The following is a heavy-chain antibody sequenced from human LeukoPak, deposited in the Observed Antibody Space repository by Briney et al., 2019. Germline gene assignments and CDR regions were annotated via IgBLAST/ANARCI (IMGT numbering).Heavy chain of an antibody. CDR2: IYTTGIT. CDR3: ARNALRGYIYGFDY. CDR1: GGSISNYF. D-gene: IGHD5-18*01. V-gene: IGHV4-4*07. Sequence: PSETLSLTCTVSGGSISNYFWSWIRQPAGKGLEWIGRIYTTGITSCNPSLESRVTMSVDTSKNQFSLRLNSVTAADTAVCFRARNALRGYIYGFDYWGQGTLVTVSS. J-gene: IGHJ4*02.